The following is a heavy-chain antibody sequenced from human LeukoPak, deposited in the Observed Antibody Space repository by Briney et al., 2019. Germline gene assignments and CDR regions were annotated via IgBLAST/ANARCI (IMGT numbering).Heavy chain of an antibody. D-gene: IGHD4-17*01. CDR2: IKQDGSDK. V-gene: IGHV3-7*01. Sequence: GGSLRLSCAASGFTFNNYWMSWVRQAPGKGLEWVANIKQDGSDKYYVDSVKGRFTISRDNAKKSLYLQMNSLRADDTAVYYCATDATVTLADGFDIWGQGTMITVSS. J-gene: IGHJ3*02. CDR3: ATDATVTLADGFDI. CDR1: GFTFNNYW.